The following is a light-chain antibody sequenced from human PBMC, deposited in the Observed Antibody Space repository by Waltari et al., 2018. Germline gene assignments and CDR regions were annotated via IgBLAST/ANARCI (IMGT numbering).Light chain of an antibody. CDR3: QQYENFPYS. Sequence: DIQMTQSPPSVSASVGDRVTITCRASQGIRSWLSWYQQKPGKAPKLLIYATSNLQSGVPSRFSGSGSGTEFTLTISSLQPEDVATYYCQQYENFPYSFGQGTKLEIK. CDR1: QGIRSW. V-gene: IGKV1-12*01. CDR2: ATS. J-gene: IGKJ2*03.